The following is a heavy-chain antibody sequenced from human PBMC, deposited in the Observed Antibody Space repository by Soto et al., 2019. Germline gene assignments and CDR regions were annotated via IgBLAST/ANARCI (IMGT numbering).Heavy chain of an antibody. V-gene: IGHV2-70*01. CDR2: IDWADDK. D-gene: IGHD5-18*01. J-gene: IGHJ4*02. Sequence: SGPTLVNPTQTLTLTCTFSGFSLSTTGMCVSWIRQPPGKALEWLALIDWADDKYYSTSLKTRLTIAKDTSKNQVVLTMTNVEPVDTATYFCSRAVGGFTYGYPDYWGQGTLVTVSS. CDR1: GFSLSTTGMC. CDR3: SRAVGGFTYGYPDY.